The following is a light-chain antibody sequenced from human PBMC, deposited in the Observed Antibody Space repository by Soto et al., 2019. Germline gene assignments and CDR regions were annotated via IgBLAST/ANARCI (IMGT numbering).Light chain of an antibody. J-gene: IGKJ2*01. Sequence: DIRMTQSPSSLSASVGARVTITCRASQAITNYLAWYQQKPGKVPKLLIYGASTLQSGVPSRFTGSGSGTVFTLTITSLQPEDVATYYCQNYNSAPNTFGQGTRREIK. CDR3: QNYNSAPNT. CDR2: GAS. CDR1: QAITNY. V-gene: IGKV1-27*01.